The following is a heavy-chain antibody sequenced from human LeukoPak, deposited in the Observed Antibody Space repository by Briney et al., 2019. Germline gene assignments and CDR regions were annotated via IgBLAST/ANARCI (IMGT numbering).Heavy chain of an antibody. V-gene: IGHV3-23*01. Sequence: PGGSLRLSCAASGFTFSGYAMSWVRQAPGKGLEWVSAISGSGGSTYYADSVKGRFTISRDNSKNTLYLQMNSLRAEDTAVYYCAKDSSGWYGHAGYWGQGTLVTVSS. CDR2: ISGSGGST. D-gene: IGHD6-19*01. CDR3: AKDSSGWYGHAGY. J-gene: IGHJ4*02. CDR1: GFTFSGYA.